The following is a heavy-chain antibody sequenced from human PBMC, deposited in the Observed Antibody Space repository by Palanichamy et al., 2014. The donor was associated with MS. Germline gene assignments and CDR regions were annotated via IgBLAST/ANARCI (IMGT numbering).Heavy chain of an antibody. D-gene: IGHD3-3*01. CDR3: ARGFGVVTYAAYFDY. CDR2: MIPNSGNT. J-gene: IGHJ4*02. CDR1: GYAFTSYD. Sequence: QVQLVQSGAEVKKPGASVKVSCKASGYAFTSYDTNWVRQATGQGLEWVGWMIPNSGNTGYAQKFQGRVTITRNTSISTAYMELSSLRSEDTAVYYCARGFGVVTYAAYFDYWGQGTLVTVSS. V-gene: IGHV1-8*03.